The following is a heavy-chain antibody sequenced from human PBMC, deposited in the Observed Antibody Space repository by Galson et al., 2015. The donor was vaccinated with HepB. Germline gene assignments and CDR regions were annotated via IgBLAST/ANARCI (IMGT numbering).Heavy chain of an antibody. D-gene: IGHD3-16*01. CDR3: ARRIGGYYYYYMAV. CDR2: INPNSGGT. V-gene: IGHV1-2*02. CDR1: GYTFTGYY. Sequence: SVKVSCKASGYTFTGYYLHWVRQAPGQGLEWMGWINPNSGGTNYAQKFQGRVTMTRDTSISSAYMELSRLRSDDTAVYYCARRIGGYYYYYMAVWGKGTTVTVSS. J-gene: IGHJ6*03.